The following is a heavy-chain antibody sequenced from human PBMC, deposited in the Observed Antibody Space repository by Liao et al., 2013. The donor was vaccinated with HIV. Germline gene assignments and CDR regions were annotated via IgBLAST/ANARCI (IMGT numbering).Heavy chain of an antibody. Sequence: QVQLQESGPGLVKPSRTLSLTCTVSGGSTSSDDYYWSWIRQPPGKGLEWIGYIYYSGSTYYNPSLKSRVTISVDRSNNQLSLRLSSVNAADTARYYCARFTYDNFWSGHYDAWGQGTLVIVSS. V-gene: IGHV4-30-4*08. J-gene: IGHJ5*02. CDR2: IYYSGST. CDR3: ARFTYDNFWSGHYDA. CDR1: GGSTSSDDYY. D-gene: IGHD3-3*01.